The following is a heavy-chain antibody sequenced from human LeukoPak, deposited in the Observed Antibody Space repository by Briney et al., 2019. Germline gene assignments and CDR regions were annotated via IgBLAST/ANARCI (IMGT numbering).Heavy chain of an antibody. CDR3: ARYRQYYYYYYMDV. Sequence: GGSLRLSCAASGFTFSSYEMNWVRQAPGKGLEWVSYISSSGSTIYYADSVKGRFTISRDNAKNSLYLQMNSLRAEDTAVYYCARYRQYYYYYYMDVWGKGTTVTISS. D-gene: IGHD3-16*02. CDR2: ISSSGSTI. CDR1: GFTFSSYE. J-gene: IGHJ6*03. V-gene: IGHV3-48*03.